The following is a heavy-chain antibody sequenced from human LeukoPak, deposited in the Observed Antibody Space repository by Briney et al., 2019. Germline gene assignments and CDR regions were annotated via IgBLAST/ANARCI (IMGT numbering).Heavy chain of an antibody. CDR2: IYYSGST. J-gene: IGHJ3*02. CDR3: ARGAPNYYDSSGYYYVFGAFDI. Sequence: PSETLSLTCTVSGGSISSGGYYWSWIRQHPGKGLEWIVYIYYSGSTNYNPSLKSRVTISVDTSKNQFSLKLSSVTAADTAVYYCARGAPNYYDSSGYYYVFGAFDIWGQGTMVTVSS. V-gene: IGHV4-61*08. D-gene: IGHD3-22*01. CDR1: GGSISSGGYY.